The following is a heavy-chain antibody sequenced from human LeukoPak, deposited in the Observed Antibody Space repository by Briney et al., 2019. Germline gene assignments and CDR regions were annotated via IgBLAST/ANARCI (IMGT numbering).Heavy chain of an antibody. D-gene: IGHD5-18*01. CDR1: GYTFTSYC. V-gene: IGHV1-46*01. Sequence: ASVKVSCKASGYTFTSYCMHWVRQAPGQGLEWMGIINPSGGSTSYAQKFQGRVTMTRDTSTSTVYMELSSLRSEDTAVYYCARHGLSRWLQPNGFDYWGQGTLVTVSS. CDR2: INPSGGST. J-gene: IGHJ4*02. CDR3: ARHGLSRWLQPNGFDY.